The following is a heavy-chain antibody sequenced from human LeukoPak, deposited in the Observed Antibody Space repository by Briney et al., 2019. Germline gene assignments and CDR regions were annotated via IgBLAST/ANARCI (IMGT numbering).Heavy chain of an antibody. J-gene: IGHJ5*02. V-gene: IGHV4-38-2*02. CDR2: IYHSGST. CDR1: GYSITSGYY. D-gene: IGHD4-11*01. Sequence: PSETLSLTCTVSGYSITSGYYWGWIRPPPGHGLEWIGSIYHSGSTYYNPSLKSRVTISVDTSKNQFSLKLSSVTAADTAVYYCARDDYSNWFDPWGQGTLVTVSS. CDR3: ARDDYSNWFDP.